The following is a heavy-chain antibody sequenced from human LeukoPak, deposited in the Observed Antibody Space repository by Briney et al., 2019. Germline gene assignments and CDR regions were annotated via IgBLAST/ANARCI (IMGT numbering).Heavy chain of an antibody. D-gene: IGHD4/OR15-4a*01. Sequence: SETLSLTCTVSGGSISSSSYYWGWIRQPAGKGLEWIGRIYTSGSTNYNPSLKSRVTMSVDTSNNQFSLTLMSVTATDTAVYFCARFKGYDYGDYFDYWGQGVLVTVSS. CDR1: GGSISSSSYY. J-gene: IGHJ4*02. CDR2: IYTSGST. V-gene: IGHV4-61*02. CDR3: ARFKGYDYGDYFDY.